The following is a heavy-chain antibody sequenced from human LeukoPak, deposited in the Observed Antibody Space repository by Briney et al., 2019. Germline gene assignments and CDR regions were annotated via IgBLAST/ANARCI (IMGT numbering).Heavy chain of an antibody. Sequence: GGSLRLSCAASGFTFSSYWMYWVRQAPGKGLEWVSTINGNGAATYYADSFKGRFLISRDDSKSTVYLRMNKLRVEDSGLYYCANGLAASGNFLLRDYYYFIDVWGKGTTVIVS. J-gene: IGHJ6*03. CDR2: INGNGAAT. CDR1: GFTFSSYW. CDR3: ANGLAASGNFLLRDYYYFIDV. D-gene: IGHD1-26*01. V-gene: IGHV3-23*01.